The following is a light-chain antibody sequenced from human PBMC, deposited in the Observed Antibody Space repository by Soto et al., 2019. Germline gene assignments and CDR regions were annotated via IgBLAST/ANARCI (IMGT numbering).Light chain of an antibody. CDR1: QSVRSSF. V-gene: IGKV3-20*01. CDR2: DVS. Sequence: EIVLTQSPGTLSLSPGERATLSCRASQSVRSSFFAWYQQKPGQAPRLLIYDVSVRATGIPDRFSGSCSGTDVTLTINRLEPEDFAVYYCQQYENSVMYTFGQGTKLEIK. CDR3: QQYENSVMYT. J-gene: IGKJ2*01.